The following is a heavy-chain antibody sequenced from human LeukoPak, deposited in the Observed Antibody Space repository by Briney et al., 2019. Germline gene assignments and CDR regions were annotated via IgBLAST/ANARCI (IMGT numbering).Heavy chain of an antibody. D-gene: IGHD3-10*01. CDR2: INHSGST. J-gene: IGHJ5*02. V-gene: IGHV4-34*01. CDR1: GGSFSGYH. Sequence: SETLSLTCAVYGGSFSGYHWSWIRQPPGKGLEWIGEINHSGSTNYNPSLKSRVTISVDTSKNQFSLKLSSVTAADTAVYYCARGGRYITMVRGVTHNWFDPWGQGTLVTVSS. CDR3: ARGGRYITMVRGVTHNWFDP.